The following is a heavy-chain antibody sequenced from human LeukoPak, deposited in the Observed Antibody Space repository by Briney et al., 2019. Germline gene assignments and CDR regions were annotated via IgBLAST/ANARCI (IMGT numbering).Heavy chain of an antibody. CDR3: ARRVRGVIISYGTDV. J-gene: IGHJ6*04. D-gene: IGHD3-10*01. V-gene: IGHV3-21*01. CDR2: ISSSSSYI. Sequence: GGSLRLSCAASGFTFSSYSMNWVRQAPGKGLEWVSSISSSSSYIYYADSVKGRFTISRDNAKNSLYLQMNSLRAEDTAVYYCARRVRGVIISYGTDVWGKGTTVTVSS. CDR1: GFTFSSYS.